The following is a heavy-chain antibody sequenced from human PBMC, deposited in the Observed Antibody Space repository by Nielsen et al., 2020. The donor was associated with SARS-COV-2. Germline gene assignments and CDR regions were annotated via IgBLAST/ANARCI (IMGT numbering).Heavy chain of an antibody. V-gene: IGHV3-30*18. CDR1: GFIFRSYG. D-gene: IGHD2-2*01. CDR3: AKDFCSSTSCPPWYYYYGMDV. J-gene: IGHJ6*02. CDR2: ISYDGSNK. Sequence: GESLKISCAASGFIFRSYGMHWVRQAPGKGLEWVAVISYDGSNKYYADSVKGRFTITRDISKNTLYLQVNSLRAEDTAVYYCAKDFCSSTSCPPWYYYYGMDVWGQGTTVTVSS.